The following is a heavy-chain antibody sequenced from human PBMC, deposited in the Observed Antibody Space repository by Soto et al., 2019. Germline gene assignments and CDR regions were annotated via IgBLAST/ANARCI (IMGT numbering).Heavy chain of an antibody. V-gene: IGHV4-39*07. CDR2: IYYSGST. Sequence: QLQLQESGPGLVKPSETLSLTCTVSGGSISSSSYYWGWIRQPPGKGLEWIGSIYYSGSTYYNPSLKSRVTISVDTSKNQFSLKLSSVTAADTAVYYCARERLGYCSGGSCLHNWFDPWGQGTLVTVSS. CDR3: ARERLGYCSGGSCLHNWFDP. CDR1: GGSISSSSYY. D-gene: IGHD2-15*01. J-gene: IGHJ5*02.